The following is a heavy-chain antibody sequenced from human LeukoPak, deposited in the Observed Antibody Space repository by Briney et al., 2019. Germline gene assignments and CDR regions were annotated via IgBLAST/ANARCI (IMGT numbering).Heavy chain of an antibody. CDR1: DYTFTNYG. Sequence: ASVKVSCKASDYTFTNYGISWVRQAPGQGLEWMGWISAYNGNTNYAQKLQGRVTMTTDTSTSTAYMELRSLRSDDTAVYYCARAGHRRYYYDNGYDYWGQGTLVTVSS. D-gene: IGHD3-22*01. CDR3: ARAGHRRYYYDNGYDY. V-gene: IGHV1-18*01. J-gene: IGHJ4*02. CDR2: ISAYNGNT.